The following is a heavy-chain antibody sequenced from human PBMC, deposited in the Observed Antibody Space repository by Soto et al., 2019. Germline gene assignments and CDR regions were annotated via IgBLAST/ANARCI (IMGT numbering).Heavy chain of an antibody. CDR2: IYPGDSDT. Sequence: PGESLKISCKGSGYSFTSYWIGWVRQMPGKGLEWMGIIYPGDSDTRYSPSFQGQVTISADKSISTAYLQWSSLKASDTAMYYCARLPDDYSNYYYGMDVWGQGTTVTV. CDR1: GYSFTSYW. V-gene: IGHV5-51*01. CDR3: ARLPDDYSNYYYGMDV. J-gene: IGHJ6*02. D-gene: IGHD4-4*01.